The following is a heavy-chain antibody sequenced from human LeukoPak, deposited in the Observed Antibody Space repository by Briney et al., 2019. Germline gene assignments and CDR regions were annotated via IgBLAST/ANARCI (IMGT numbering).Heavy chain of an antibody. J-gene: IGHJ4*02. V-gene: IGHV1-18*04. CDR1: GYTFTSYG. CDR2: ISAYNGNT. Sequence: ASVKVSCKASGYTFTSYGISWVRQAPGQGLEWMGWISAYNGNTNYAQKLQGRVTMPTDTSTSTAYMELRSLRSDDTAVYYCARDVGKEYSYGYLVDYWGQGTLVTVSS. D-gene: IGHD5-18*01. CDR3: ARDVGKEYSYGYLVDY.